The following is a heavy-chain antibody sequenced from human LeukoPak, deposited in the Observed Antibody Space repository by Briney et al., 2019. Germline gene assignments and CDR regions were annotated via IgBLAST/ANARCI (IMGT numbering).Heavy chain of an antibody. D-gene: IGHD5-12*01. V-gene: IGHV3-7*05. CDR3: AKGTAYYDSLFDY. Sequence: PGGSLRLSCVAPGFTFSSYWMAWVRQAPGKGPEWVANIDQNGSEQYFVDSVKGRFTISRDNAKNSLYLQMNSLRAEDTAVYYCAKGTAYYDSLFDYWGQGALVTVSS. CDR2: IDQNGSEQ. J-gene: IGHJ4*02. CDR1: GFTFSSYW.